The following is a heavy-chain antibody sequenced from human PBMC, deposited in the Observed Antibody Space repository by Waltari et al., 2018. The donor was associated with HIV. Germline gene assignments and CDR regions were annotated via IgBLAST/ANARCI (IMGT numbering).Heavy chain of an antibody. D-gene: IGHD3-3*01. CDR1: GGSISSGSYF. CDR3: ARERVTTFGVVIVYEGFDI. J-gene: IGHJ3*02. Sequence: QVQLQESGPGLVKPSQTLSLTCSVSGGSISSGSYFWSWIRQPAGKGLEWIGRVYTSGSTNYNPSLKSRVTISADTSNNQLSLKLRSVTAADTAVYYCARERVTTFGVVIVYEGFDIWGQGTKVIVSS. CDR2: VYTSGST. V-gene: IGHV4-61*02.